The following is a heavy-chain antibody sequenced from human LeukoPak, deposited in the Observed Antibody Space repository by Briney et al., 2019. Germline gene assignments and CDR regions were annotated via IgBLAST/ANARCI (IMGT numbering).Heavy chain of an antibody. V-gene: IGHV4-34*01. J-gene: IGHJ6*04. Sequence: SETLSLTCAVYGGSFSGYYWSWIRQPPGKGLEWIGEINHSGSTNYNPSLKSRVTISVDTSKNQFSLKLSSVTAADTAVYYCARAGRSSTSCYSHYYYYGMDVWGKGTTVTVSS. CDR2: INHSGST. CDR1: GGSFSGYY. CDR3: ARAGRSSTSCYSHYYYYGMDV. D-gene: IGHD2-2*01.